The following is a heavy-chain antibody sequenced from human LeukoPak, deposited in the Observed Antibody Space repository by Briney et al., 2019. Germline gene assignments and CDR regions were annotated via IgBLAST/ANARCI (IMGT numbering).Heavy chain of an antibody. V-gene: IGHV3-66*01. J-gene: IGHJ4*02. Sequence: GGSLRLSCAASEFSVGSNYMTWVRQAPEKGLEWVSLIYSGGSTYYADSVKGRFTISRDNSKNTLYLQMNSLRAEDTAVYYCARADGDYIGGLGPFDYWGQGTLVTVSS. CDR1: EFSVGSNY. D-gene: IGHD4-17*01. CDR3: ARADGDYIGGLGPFDY. CDR2: IYSGGST.